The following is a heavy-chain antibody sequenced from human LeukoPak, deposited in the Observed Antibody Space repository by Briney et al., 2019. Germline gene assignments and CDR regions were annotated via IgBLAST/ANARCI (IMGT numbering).Heavy chain of an antibody. CDR1: GFAFSSLS. CDR3: ARQDYVSSYFDP. V-gene: IGHV4-39*01. J-gene: IGHJ5*02. Sequence: PGGSLRLSCVASGFAFSSLSMSWVRQAPGKGLEWIGTIYYSGSTYYNPSLKSRVTISVDTAKNYFSLSLRSVTAADTALYYCARQDYVSSYFDPWGQGTLVTVSS. D-gene: IGHD4-17*01. CDR2: IYYSGST.